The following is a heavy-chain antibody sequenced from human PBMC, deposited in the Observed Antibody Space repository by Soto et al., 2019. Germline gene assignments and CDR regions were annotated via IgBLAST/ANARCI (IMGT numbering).Heavy chain of an antibody. CDR1: GGSFSVYY. D-gene: IGHD2-15*01. Sequence: SETLSLTCAVYGGSFSVYYWSWIRQPPGKGLEWIGEINHSGSTNYNPSLKSRVTISVDTSKNQFSLKLSSVTAADTAVYYCARGRYCSGGSCYAADYWGQGTLVTVSS. CDR3: ARGRYCSGGSCYAADY. J-gene: IGHJ4*02. V-gene: IGHV4-34*01. CDR2: INHSGST.